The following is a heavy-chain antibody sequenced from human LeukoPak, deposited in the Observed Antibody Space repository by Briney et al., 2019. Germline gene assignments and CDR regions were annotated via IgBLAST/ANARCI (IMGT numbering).Heavy chain of an antibody. V-gene: IGHV3-21*01. J-gene: IGHJ3*02. Sequence: GESLRLSCAASGFTVSSNYMSWVRQPPGKGLEWVSSISTSSIYIYYADSVKGRFTISRDNAKNSLYLQMNSLRAEDTAVYYCARGQDTVITSRDAFDIWGQGTMVTVSS. D-gene: IGHD4-23*01. CDR3: ARGQDTVITSRDAFDI. CDR1: GFTVSSNY. CDR2: ISTSSIYI.